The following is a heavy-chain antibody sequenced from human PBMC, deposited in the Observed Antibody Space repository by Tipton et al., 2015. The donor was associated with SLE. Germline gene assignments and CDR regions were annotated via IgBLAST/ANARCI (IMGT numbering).Heavy chain of an antibody. J-gene: IGHJ4*02. CDR3: ASRRFQSAPDY. V-gene: IGHV4-39*07. CDR1: GGSISTSNNY. D-gene: IGHD2-21*01. CDR2: IYYSGRT. Sequence: TLSLTCTVSGGSISTSNNYWAWIRQPPGKGLEWIGTIYYSGRTDYNPSLKSRVTMSVDTSMNQFSLRLRSVTAADTAVYYCASRRFQSAPDYWGQGTLVSVSS.